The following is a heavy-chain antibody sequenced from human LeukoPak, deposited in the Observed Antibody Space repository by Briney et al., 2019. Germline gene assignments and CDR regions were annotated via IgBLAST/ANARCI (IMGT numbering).Heavy chain of an antibody. CDR1: GFTFSSYD. D-gene: IGHD4-23*01. CDR2: ISSSGSTI. J-gene: IGHJ6*02. V-gene: IGHV3-48*03. CDR3: ARDVLTPNSYGMDV. Sequence: GSLRLSCAASGFTFSSYDMNWVRQAPGKGLEWVSYISSSGSTIYYADSVKGRFTISRDNAKNSLYLQMNSLRAEDTAVYYCARDVLTPNSYGMDVWGQGTTVTVSS.